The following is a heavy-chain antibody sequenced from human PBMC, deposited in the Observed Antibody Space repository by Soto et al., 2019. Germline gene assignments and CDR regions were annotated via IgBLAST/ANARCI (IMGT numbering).Heavy chain of an antibody. CDR2: ISSSSSYI. CDR3: ARGDSTGALALY. V-gene: IGHV3-21*01. Sequence: TGGSLRLSCAASGFTFSSYSMNWVRQAPGKGLEWVSSISSSSSYIYYADSVKGRFTISRDNAKNSLYLQMKSLRAEDTAVYYCARGDSTGALALYWVQGTLVTVSS. J-gene: IGHJ4*02. D-gene: IGHD2-2*01. CDR1: GFTFSSYS.